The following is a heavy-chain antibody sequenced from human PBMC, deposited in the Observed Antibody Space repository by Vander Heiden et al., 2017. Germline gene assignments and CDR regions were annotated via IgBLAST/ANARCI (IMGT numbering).Heavy chain of an antibody. D-gene: IGHD2-8*01. CDR2: IYYIGST. Sequence: QVQLQESGPGLVKPSETLSLTCTVSGGSISSYYWSWFRQPPVKVLEWIGYIYYIGSTTYNPSLKSRVTISVDTSKNQFSLKLSSVTAADTAVYYCARRPYCTSVVCYIRWYFDLWGRGTLVTVSS. V-gene: IGHV4-59*01. J-gene: IGHJ2*01. CDR3: ARRPYCTSVVCYIRWYFDL. CDR1: GGSISSYY.